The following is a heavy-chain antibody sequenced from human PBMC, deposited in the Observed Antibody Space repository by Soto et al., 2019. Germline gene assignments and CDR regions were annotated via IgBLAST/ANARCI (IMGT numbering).Heavy chain of an antibody. Sequence: EVQLLQSGGGLVQPGGSLRLSCAASGFIFSNYAMNWVRQAPGKGLEWVSIVTSRGDTTYYADSVKGRFTISRDNSKNTLYLQVNRLTAEDTAVYYFAKDRLGGGLDYWGQGTLVSVSS. D-gene: IGHD3-16*01. CDR2: VTSRGDTT. J-gene: IGHJ4*02. CDR3: AKDRLGGGLDY. V-gene: IGHV3-23*01. CDR1: GFIFSNYA.